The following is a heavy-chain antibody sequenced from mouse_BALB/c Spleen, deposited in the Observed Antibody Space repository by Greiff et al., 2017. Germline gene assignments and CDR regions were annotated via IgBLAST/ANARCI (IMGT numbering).Heavy chain of an antibody. Sequence: QVTLKVSGPGILQPSQTLSLTCSFSGFSLSTSGMGVGWIRQPSGKGLEWLAHIWWDDDKRYNPALKSRLTISKDTSSNQVFLKIASVDTADTATYYCARSTMITTAWFAYWGQGTLVTVSA. CDR3: ARSTMITTAWFAY. CDR2: IWWDDDK. CDR1: GFSLSTSGMG. V-gene: IGHV8-8*01. J-gene: IGHJ3*01. D-gene: IGHD2-4*01.